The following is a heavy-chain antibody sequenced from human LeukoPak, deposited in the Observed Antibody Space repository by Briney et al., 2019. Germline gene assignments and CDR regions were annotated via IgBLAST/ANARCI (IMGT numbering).Heavy chain of an antibody. D-gene: IGHD2-21*02. V-gene: IGHV3-23*01. CDR1: GFTFSSYA. Sequence: GGSLRLSCAASGFTFSSYAMTWVRQAPGKGLERVSAISGGGGTTYYADSVKGRFTISRDNSKNALYLQMNSLRAEDTAVYYCAIGGRDPLGYWGQGTLVTVSS. CDR3: AIGGRDPLGY. CDR2: ISGGGGTT. J-gene: IGHJ4*02.